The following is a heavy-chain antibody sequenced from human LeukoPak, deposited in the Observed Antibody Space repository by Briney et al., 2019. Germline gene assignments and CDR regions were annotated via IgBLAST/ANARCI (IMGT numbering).Heavy chain of an antibody. V-gene: IGHV3-74*03. CDR1: GFTLSSYW. CDR2: INNDGGGT. D-gene: IGHD1-26*01. Sequence: GGSLRLSCAASGFTLSSYWIYWVRQAPGKGLVYVSRINNDGGGTTYADSVRGRFTISRDNARNMVYLQMDSLRADDTAVYYCARGGGYHAFDIWGQGTMVTVSS. J-gene: IGHJ3*02. CDR3: ARGGGYHAFDI.